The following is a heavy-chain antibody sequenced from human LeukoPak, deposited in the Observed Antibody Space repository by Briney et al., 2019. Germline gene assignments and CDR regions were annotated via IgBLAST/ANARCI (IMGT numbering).Heavy chain of an antibody. CDR1: GFTFHNYA. Sequence: PGGSLRLSCAASGFTFHNYALHWVRQAPGKGLEWVAVVSYDGSYKDYADSVKGRFTISRDNAKNSLYLQMNSLRAEDTAVYYCARSLRGIFDYWGQGTLVTVSS. J-gene: IGHJ4*02. CDR2: VSYDGSYK. D-gene: IGHD4-17*01. V-gene: IGHV3-30*04. CDR3: ARSLRGIFDY.